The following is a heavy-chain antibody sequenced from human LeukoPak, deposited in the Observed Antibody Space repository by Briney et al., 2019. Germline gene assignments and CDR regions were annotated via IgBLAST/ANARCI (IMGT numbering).Heavy chain of an antibody. CDR2: IYHNGST. J-gene: IGHJ6*02. V-gene: IGHV4-61*01. D-gene: IGHD3-10*01. CDR1: GGSVSSGIYY. Sequence: PSETLSLTCTVSGGSVSSGIYYWSWIRQPPGKGLEWIGHIYHNGSTNYNPSLKSRFTISVDTSKNQFSLKLRSVTAADTAVYYCAREGVVMVRGVINPRGGYYYAMDVWGQGTTVSVSS. CDR3: AREGVVMVRGVINPRGGYYYAMDV.